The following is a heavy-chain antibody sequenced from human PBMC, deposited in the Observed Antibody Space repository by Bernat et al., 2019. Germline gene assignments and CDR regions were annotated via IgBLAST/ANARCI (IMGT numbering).Heavy chain of an antibody. CDR2: IYSGGST. Sequence: EVQLVESGGGLVQPGGSLRLSCAASGFTVSSNYMSWVRQAPGKGLEWVSVIYSGGSTYYADSVTGRFTISRDNSKNTLYLQMNSLRAEDTAVYYCARGSNTHSSGYYPTVDYWGQGTLVTVSS. CDR1: GFTVSSNY. V-gene: IGHV3-66*01. J-gene: IGHJ4*02. CDR3: ARGSNTHSSGYYPTVDY. D-gene: IGHD3-22*01.